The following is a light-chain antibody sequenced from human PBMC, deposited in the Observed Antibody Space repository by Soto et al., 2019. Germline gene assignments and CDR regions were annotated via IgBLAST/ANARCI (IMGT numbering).Light chain of an antibody. CDR3: QQYNNWPWT. CDR2: GAS. J-gene: IGKJ1*01. CDR1: QSISDT. V-gene: IGKV3-15*01. Sequence: EIVMTQSPATLSVSRGGRATLXXRASQSISDTLAWYQQKPGQAPRXVIHGASTRATGFPARFSGSGSGTDFTLTISSLQSEDFAVYYCQQYNNWPWTFGQGTKVDIK.